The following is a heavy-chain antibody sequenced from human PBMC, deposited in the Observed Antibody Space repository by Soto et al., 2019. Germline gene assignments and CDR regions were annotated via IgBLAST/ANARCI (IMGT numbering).Heavy chain of an antibody. J-gene: IGHJ4*02. CDR3: ASTLSEWSVADYYFDY. CDR2: ISGSGGST. CDR1: GFTFSSYA. V-gene: IGHV3-23*01. Sequence: PGGSLRLSCAASGFTFSSYAMSWVRQAPGKGLEWVSAISGSGGSTYYADSVKGRFTISRDNSKNTLYLQMNSLRAEDTAVYYCASTLSEWSVADYYFDYWGQGTLVTVSS. D-gene: IGHD3-3*01.